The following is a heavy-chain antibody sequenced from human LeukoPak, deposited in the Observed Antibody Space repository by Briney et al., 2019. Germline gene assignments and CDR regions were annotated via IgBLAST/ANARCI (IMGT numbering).Heavy chain of an antibody. CDR2: IYCSGST. CDR3: ARHESLPYYYDSSGYPFLDY. Sequence: PSETLSLTCTVSSGSISIYSWSWIPQPPGKGLEWIGYIYCSGSTSYNPSLKSRVILPVDTSKNQFSLKLSYVAAADPGVDYCARHESLPYYYDSSGYPFLDYWGQGTLVTVSS. J-gene: IGHJ4*02. CDR1: SGSISIYS. V-gene: IGHV4-59*08. D-gene: IGHD3-22*01.